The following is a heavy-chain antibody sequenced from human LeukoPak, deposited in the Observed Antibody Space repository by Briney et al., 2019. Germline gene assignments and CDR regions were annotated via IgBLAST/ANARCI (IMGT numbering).Heavy chain of an antibody. Sequence: SETLSLTCTVCCGSIRNYYWSWIRQPPGKGLEWIGYIHYSGRTIHNPSLKSRLTISVDTSKNQFSLRLSSVTAADTAVYYCARCAAMDDDYFDYWGQGTLVTVCS. D-gene: IGHD5-18*01. CDR1: CGSIRNYY. CDR3: ARCAAMDDDYFDY. CDR2: IHYSGRT. J-gene: IGHJ4*02. V-gene: IGHV4-59*01.